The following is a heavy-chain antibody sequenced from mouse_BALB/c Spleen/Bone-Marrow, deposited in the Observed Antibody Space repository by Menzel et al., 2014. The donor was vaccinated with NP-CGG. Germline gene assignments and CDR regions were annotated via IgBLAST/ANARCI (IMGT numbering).Heavy chain of an antibody. CDR3: ARDRSYYGMDY. CDR2: IWAGGST. V-gene: IGHV2-9*02. J-gene: IGHJ4*01. Sequence: VMLVESGPGLVAPSQSLSITCTVSGFSLTSYGVHWVRQSPGKGLEWLGVIWAGGSTNYNSALMSGLSISKDNSKSQVFLKMNGLQTDDTAMYYCARDRSYYGMDYWGQGTSVTVSS. CDR1: GFSLTSYG.